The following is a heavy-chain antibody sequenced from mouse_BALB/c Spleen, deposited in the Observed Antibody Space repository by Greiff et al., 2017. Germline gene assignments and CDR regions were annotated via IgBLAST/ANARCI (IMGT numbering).Heavy chain of an antibody. Sequence: EVHLVESGGGLVQPGGSLRLSCATSGFTFSDFYMEWVRQPPGKRLEWIAASRNKANDYTTEYSASVKGRFIVSRDNSQSILYLQMNALRAEDTAIYYCARDDYYGSRRYFDGWGAGTTVTVSS. CDR2: SRNKANDYTT. CDR1: GFTFSDFY. D-gene: IGHD1-1*01. J-gene: IGHJ1*01. CDR3: ARDDYYGSRRYFDG. V-gene: IGHV7-1*02.